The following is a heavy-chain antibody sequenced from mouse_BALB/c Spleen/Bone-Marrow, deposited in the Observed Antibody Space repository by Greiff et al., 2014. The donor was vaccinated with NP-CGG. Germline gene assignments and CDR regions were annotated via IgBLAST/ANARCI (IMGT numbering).Heavy chain of an antibody. D-gene: IGHD1-1*01. J-gene: IGHJ2*01. V-gene: IGHV1S53*02. CDR3: NYYGSDFDY. CDR1: GYTFTDYA. Sequence: VQLEESDAELVKPGASVKLSCKASGYTFTDYAIHWVKQKPEQGLEWIGYISPGTGSINYNEKFKDKVTLTADKSSSTAYMQLNSLTSEDSEVYFCNYYGSDFDYWGQGTTLTVSS. CDR2: ISPGTGSI.